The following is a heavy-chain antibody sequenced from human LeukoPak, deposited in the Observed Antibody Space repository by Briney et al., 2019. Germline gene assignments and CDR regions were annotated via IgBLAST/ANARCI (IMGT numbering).Heavy chain of an antibody. CDR1: GGSISSGSYY. CDR3: AREDGVQTFDY. Sequence: PSQTLSLTCTVSGGSISSGSYYWSWIRQPAGKGLEWIGRIYTSGSTNYNPSLKSRVTVSVDTSKNQFSLKLSSVTAADTAVYYCAREDGVQTFDYWGQGTLVTVSS. D-gene: IGHD2-8*01. V-gene: IGHV4-61*02. J-gene: IGHJ4*02. CDR2: IYTSGST.